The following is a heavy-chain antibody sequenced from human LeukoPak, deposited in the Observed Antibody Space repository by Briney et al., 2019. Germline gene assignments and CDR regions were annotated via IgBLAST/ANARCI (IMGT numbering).Heavy chain of an antibody. CDR1: GFTVSSND. CDR3: AIYDSSGYYNY. J-gene: IGHJ4*02. CDR2: IYSGGRA. D-gene: IGHD3-22*01. V-gene: IGHV3-53*01. Sequence: GGSLRLSCAASGFTVSSNDMSWVRQAPGKGLEWVSVIYSGGRAFYADSVKGRFTISRDNSKNTLYLQMNSLRAEDTAVYYCAIYDSSGYYNYWGQGTLVTASS.